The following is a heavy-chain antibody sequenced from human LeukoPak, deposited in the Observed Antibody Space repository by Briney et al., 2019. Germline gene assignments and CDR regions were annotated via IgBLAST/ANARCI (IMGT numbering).Heavy chain of an antibody. CDR1: GGSFSGYY. CDR3: ARGSSTTFFGVVIIRSAAFDI. Sequence: PSETLSLTCAVYGGSFSGYYWSWIRQPPGKGLEWIGEINHSGSTNYNPSLKSRVTISVDTSKNQFSLKLSSVTAADTAVYYCARGSSTTFFGVVIIRSAAFDIWGQGTMVTVSS. V-gene: IGHV4-34*01. CDR2: INHSGST. D-gene: IGHD3-3*01. J-gene: IGHJ3*02.